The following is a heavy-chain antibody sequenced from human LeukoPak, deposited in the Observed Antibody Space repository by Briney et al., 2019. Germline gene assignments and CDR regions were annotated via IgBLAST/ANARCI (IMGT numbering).Heavy chain of an antibody. CDR2: IYYSGST. Sequence: PSETLSLTCTVSGGSISSGGYYWSWIRQHPGTGLEWIGYIYYSGSTYYNPSLKSRVTISVDTSKNQFSLKLSSVTAADTAVYYCARENYGREQADNWFDPWGQGTLVTVSS. V-gene: IGHV4-31*03. D-gene: IGHD3-10*01. CDR1: GGSISSGGYY. CDR3: ARENYGREQADNWFDP. J-gene: IGHJ5*02.